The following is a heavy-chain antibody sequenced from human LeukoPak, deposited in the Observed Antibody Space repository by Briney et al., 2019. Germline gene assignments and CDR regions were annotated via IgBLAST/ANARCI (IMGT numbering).Heavy chain of an antibody. Sequence: PGGSLRLSCAASGFTFSRFSMNWVRQAPGKGLGWVSSISGGSTHIYYADSVKGRFTISRDDAKNSLFLQMNSLRAEDTAVYYCARDPTSWSDFDYWSQGTLVTVSS. CDR3: ARDPTSWSDFDY. CDR1: GFTFSRFS. D-gene: IGHD2-2*01. V-gene: IGHV3-21*01. J-gene: IGHJ4*02. CDR2: ISGGSTHI.